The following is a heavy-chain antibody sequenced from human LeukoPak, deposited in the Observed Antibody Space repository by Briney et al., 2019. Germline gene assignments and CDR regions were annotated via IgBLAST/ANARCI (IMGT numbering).Heavy chain of an antibody. V-gene: IGHV1-2*02. CDR2: INPNSGGT. CDR1: GYTFTGYY. J-gene: IGHJ4*02. CDR3: ARETTVTTDLGY. D-gene: IGHD4-17*01. Sequence: ASVKVSCKASGYTFTGYYMHWVRQAPGRGLEWMGWINPNSGGTNYAQKFQGRVTMTRDTSISTAYMELSRLRSDDTAVYYCARETTVTTDLGYWGQGTLVTVSS.